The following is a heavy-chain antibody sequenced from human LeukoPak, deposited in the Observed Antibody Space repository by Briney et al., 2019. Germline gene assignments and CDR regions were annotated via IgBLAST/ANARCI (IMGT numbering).Heavy chain of an antibody. J-gene: IGHJ3*02. CDR3: ARALGAFDI. Sequence: PSETLSLTCTVSGYSISSGYYWGWIRQPPGKGLEWIGEINHSGSTNYNPSLKSRVTISVDTSKNQFSLKLSSVTAADTAVYYCARALGAFDIWGQGTMVTVSS. CDR2: INHSGST. V-gene: IGHV4-38-2*02. CDR1: GYSISSGYY.